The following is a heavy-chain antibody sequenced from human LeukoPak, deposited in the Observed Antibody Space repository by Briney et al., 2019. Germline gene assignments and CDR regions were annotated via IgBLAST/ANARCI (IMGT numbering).Heavy chain of an antibody. CDR2: IYYSGST. CDR1: GGSISSGDYY. Sequence: SQTLSLTCTVSGGSISSGDYYWSWIRQPPGKGLEWIGYIYYSGSTYYNPSLKSRVTISVDTSKNQFSLKLSSVTAADTAVYYCARVRSGYDFWSGYYALYYFDYWGQGTLVTVSS. D-gene: IGHD3-3*01. V-gene: IGHV4-30-4*08. CDR3: ARVRSGYDFWSGYYALYYFDY. J-gene: IGHJ4*02.